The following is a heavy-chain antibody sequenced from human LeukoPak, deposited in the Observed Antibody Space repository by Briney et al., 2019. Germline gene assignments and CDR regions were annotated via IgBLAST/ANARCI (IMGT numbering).Heavy chain of an antibody. D-gene: IGHD3-16*02. J-gene: IGHJ4*02. CDR1: GYTFTGYY. CDR3: ARVYDYVWGSYRSFDY. Sequence: GASVNVSCKASGYTFTGYYMHWVRQAPGQGLEGMGWINPNSGGTNYAQRFQGRVTMTRDTSISTAYMELSRLRSDDTAVYYCARVYDYVWGSYRSFDYWGQGTLVTVSS. CDR2: INPNSGGT. V-gene: IGHV1-2*02.